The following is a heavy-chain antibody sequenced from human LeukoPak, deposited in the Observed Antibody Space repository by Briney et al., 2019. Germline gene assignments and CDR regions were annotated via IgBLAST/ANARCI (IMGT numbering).Heavy chain of an antibody. CDR3: VRRAKGNSYFDP. D-gene: IGHD4-23*01. CDR1: GDSVSSGSSS. Sequence: SQILSLTCAISGDSVSSGSSSWHWIRQSPSRGLEWLGRTYYTSKWTGDSALSVRSRIAITPDTSKNQFTLQLNSVTGDDTAVYYCVRRAKGNSYFDPWGQGTLVVVSS. V-gene: IGHV6-1*01. J-gene: IGHJ5*02. CDR2: TYYTSKWTG.